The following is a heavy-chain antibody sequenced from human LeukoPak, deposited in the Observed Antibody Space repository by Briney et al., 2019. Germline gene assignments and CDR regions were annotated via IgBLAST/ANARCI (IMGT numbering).Heavy chain of an antibody. CDR2: ISGSSSYT. Sequence: GGSLRLSCAASGFTFSDYYMSWIRQVPGKGLEWVSYISGSSSYTNYADSVKGRFTISRDNAENSLFLQMNSLRAEDTAVYYCASRRSGYENYWGQGTLVTVSS. CDR1: GFTFSDYY. V-gene: IGHV3-11*06. J-gene: IGHJ4*02. D-gene: IGHD5-12*01. CDR3: ASRRSGYENY.